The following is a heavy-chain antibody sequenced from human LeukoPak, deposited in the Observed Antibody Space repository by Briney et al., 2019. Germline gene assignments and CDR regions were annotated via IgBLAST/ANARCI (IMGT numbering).Heavy chain of an antibody. Sequence: SQTLSLTCAISGDSVSSNSAAWNWIRQSPSRGLEWLGRTYYRSKWYIDYAVSVKSRITINPDTSKNQFSLQLNSVTPEDTAVYYCARGSAIAAPTEMRYYYYYYYMDVWGKGTTVTVSS. CDR2: TYYRSKWYI. J-gene: IGHJ6*03. V-gene: IGHV6-1*01. D-gene: IGHD6-6*01. CDR1: GDSVSSNSAA. CDR3: ARGSAIAAPTEMRYYYYYYYMDV.